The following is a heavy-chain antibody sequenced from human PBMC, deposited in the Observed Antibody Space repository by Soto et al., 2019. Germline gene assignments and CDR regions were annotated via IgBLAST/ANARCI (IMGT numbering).Heavy chain of an antibody. CDR2: ISSNGGST. J-gene: IGHJ6*02. CDR1: GFTFSSYA. D-gene: IGHD1-26*01. CDR3: VRDGTLYYYYYGMDV. V-gene: IGHV3-64D*06. Sequence: PGGSLRLSCSDSGFTFSSYAMHWGRQAPGKGLEYVSAISSNGGSTYYADSVKGRFTISRDNSKNTLYLQMSSLRAEDTAVYYCVRDGTLYYYYYGMDVWGQGTTVTVSS.